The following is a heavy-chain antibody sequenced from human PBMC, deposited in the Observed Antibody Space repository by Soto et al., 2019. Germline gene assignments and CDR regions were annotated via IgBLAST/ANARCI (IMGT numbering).Heavy chain of an antibody. J-gene: IGHJ6*02. Sequence: QVQLVESGGGVVQPGRSLRLSCAASGFTFSRYGMHWVRQAPGKGLEWVAVISYDGSNKYYADSVKGRFTISRDNSKNTLYLQMNSLRAEDTAVYYCAKDGYCSSTSCYRVNYYGMDVWGQGTTVTVSS. CDR2: ISYDGSNK. CDR1: GFTFSRYG. V-gene: IGHV3-30*18. CDR3: AKDGYCSSTSCYRVNYYGMDV. D-gene: IGHD2-2*03.